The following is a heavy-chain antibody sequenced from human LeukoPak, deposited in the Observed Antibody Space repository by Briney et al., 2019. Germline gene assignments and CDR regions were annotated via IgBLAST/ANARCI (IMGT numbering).Heavy chain of an antibody. CDR1: GFTFSDYY. CDR3: GSYGETPRFGELSRDY. CDR2: ISSSGSTI. V-gene: IGHV3-11*04. J-gene: IGHJ4*02. Sequence: PGGSLRLSCAASGFTFSDYYMSWIRQAPGKWLEWVSYISSSGSTIYYADSVKGRFTISRDNAKNSLYPQMNSLRAEDTAVYYCGSYGETPRFGELSRDYWGQGNLVTVSS. D-gene: IGHD3-10*01.